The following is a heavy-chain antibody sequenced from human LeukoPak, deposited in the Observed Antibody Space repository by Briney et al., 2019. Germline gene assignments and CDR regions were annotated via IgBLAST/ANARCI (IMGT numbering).Heavy chain of an antibody. Sequence: SETLSLNCTVSGGSISSYDWSWIRQPPGKGLEWIGYIYYSGSTNYNPSLKSRVTISVDTSKNQFSLKLSSVTAADTAVYYCAREGGRTDAFDIWGQGTMVTVSS. J-gene: IGHJ3*02. CDR1: GGSISSYD. D-gene: IGHD1-14*01. CDR2: IYYSGST. CDR3: AREGGRTDAFDI. V-gene: IGHV4-59*01.